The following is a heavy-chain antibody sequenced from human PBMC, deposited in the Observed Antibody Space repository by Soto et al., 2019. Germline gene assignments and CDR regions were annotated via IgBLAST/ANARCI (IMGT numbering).Heavy chain of an antibody. CDR3: ARQAWTRLDC. V-gene: IGHV4-4*02. J-gene: IGHJ4*02. CDR1: GDSISSSVW. CDR2: IFHSGST. D-gene: IGHD2-2*01. Sequence: SETLSLTCAVCGDSISSSVWWVWVRQPPGKGLEWIGEIFHSGSTNYNPSLKSRATMSVDKSKNQFSLSLTSVTAADTALYYCARQAWTRLDCWGQGTLVTVSS.